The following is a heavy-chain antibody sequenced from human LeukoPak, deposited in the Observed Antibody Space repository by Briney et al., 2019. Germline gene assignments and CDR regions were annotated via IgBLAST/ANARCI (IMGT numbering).Heavy chain of an antibody. V-gene: IGHV1-2*02. CDR1: GCTFTDHY. CDR3: ASDHNWGSDY. J-gene: IGHJ4*02. CDR2: IHPGRGDT. Sequence: ASVKVSCKALGCTFTDHYFHLLRQAPGQGIEWMGWIHPGRGDTNIAQKFQGRVSLTRDMSISTAYMELSRLTSDDTAVYYCASDHNWGSDYWGQGTLVSVSS. D-gene: IGHD7-27*01.